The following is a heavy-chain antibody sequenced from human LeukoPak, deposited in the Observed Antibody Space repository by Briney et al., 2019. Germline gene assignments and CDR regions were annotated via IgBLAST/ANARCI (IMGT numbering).Heavy chain of an antibody. CDR2: ISSSSSYI. V-gene: IGHV3-21*04. D-gene: IGHD3-22*01. CDR3: ASLSGNGRYYYDSSGYPHVAFDI. CDR1: GFTFSSYS. J-gene: IGHJ3*02. Sequence: GGSLRLSCAASGFTFSSYSMNWVRQAPGKGLEWVSSISSSSSYIYYADSVKGRFTISSDNAKNSLYLQMNSLRAEDTAVYYCASLSGNGRYYYDSSGYPHVAFDIWGQGTMVTVSS.